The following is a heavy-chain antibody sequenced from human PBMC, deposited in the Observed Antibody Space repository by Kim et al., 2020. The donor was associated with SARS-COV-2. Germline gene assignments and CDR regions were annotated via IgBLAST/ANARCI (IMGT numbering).Heavy chain of an antibody. V-gene: IGHV3-33*01. J-gene: IGHJ6*01. Sequence: GGSLRLSCAASGFTFSTYGMLWVRQAPGKGLEWVAVIWYDGSIKSYADSVKGRFTSSRDNSKNTLYLQMNSLRAEDTAVYYCARLGCTGCSCKPYYY. CDR2: IWYDGSIK. CDR1: GFTFSTYG. CDR3: ARLGCTGCSCKPYYY. D-gene: IGHD2-15*01.